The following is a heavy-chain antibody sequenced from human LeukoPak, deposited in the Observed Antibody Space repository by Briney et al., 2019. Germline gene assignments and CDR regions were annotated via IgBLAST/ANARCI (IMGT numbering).Heavy chain of an antibody. V-gene: IGHV4-61*01. J-gene: IGHJ4*02. CDR1: GGSVSSGSYY. Sequence: PSETLSLTRTVSGGSVSSGSYYWSWIRQPPGKGLEWIGYIYDSGSTNYNPSLKSRVSISVDTSKNQLSLKLSSVTAADTAVYYCAREGPPSSGYFDYWGQGTPVTVSS. D-gene: IGHD3-22*01. CDR2: IYDSGST. CDR3: AREGPPSSGYFDY.